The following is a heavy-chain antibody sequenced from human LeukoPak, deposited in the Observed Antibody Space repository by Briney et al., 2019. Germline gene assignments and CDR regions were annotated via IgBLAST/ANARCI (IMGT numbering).Heavy chain of an antibody. V-gene: IGHV3-23*01. Sequence: TGGSLRLSCAASGFTFNSYAMSWVRQAPGKGLEWVSAISGSGGSIYYADSVKGRFTISRDNSENTLYLQMNSLRAEDTAVYYCAKGDVRGASDMDVWGQGTTVTVSS. J-gene: IGHJ6*02. CDR1: GFTFNSYA. CDR2: ISGSGGSI. CDR3: AKGDVRGASDMDV. D-gene: IGHD3-10*01.